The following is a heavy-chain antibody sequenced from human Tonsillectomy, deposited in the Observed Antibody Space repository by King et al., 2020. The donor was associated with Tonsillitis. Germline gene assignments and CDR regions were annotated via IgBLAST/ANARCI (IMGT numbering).Heavy chain of an antibody. D-gene: IGHD3-22*01. CDR3: AKNGYHYDSCVSFVY. Sequence: VQLVESGGGVVQPGRYLRLSCAASGFSFSSYGMHWVRQAPGKGLEWVAVISYDGRNKYYADSVKGRFTISRDNSKNTLYLQMNSLRAEDTAVYYCAKNGYHYDSCVSFVYWGQGTLVRVSS. CDR1: GFSFSSYG. V-gene: IGHV3-30*18. J-gene: IGHJ4*02. CDR2: ISYDGRNK.